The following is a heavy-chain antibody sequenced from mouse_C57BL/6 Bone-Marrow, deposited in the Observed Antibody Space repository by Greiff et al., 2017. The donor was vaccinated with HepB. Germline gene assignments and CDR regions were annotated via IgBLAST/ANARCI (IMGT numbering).Heavy chain of an antibody. J-gene: IGHJ2*01. CDR2: INPNNGGT. Sequence: VQLQQSGPELVKPGASVKISCKASGYTFTDYYMNWVKQSHGKSLEWIGDINPNNGGTSYNQKFKGKATLTVDKSSSTAYMELRSLTSEDSAVYYCARSGGGPSFDYWGQGTTLTVSS. CDR1: GYTFTDYY. CDR3: ARSGGGPSFDY. D-gene: IGHD3-1*01. V-gene: IGHV1-26*01.